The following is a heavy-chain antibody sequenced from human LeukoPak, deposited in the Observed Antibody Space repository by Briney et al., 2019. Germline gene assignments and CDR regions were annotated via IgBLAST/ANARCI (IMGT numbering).Heavy chain of an antibody. CDR3: ASVLYYDFWSGYYTLDY. CDR2: IIPIFGTA. CDR1: GGTFSSYA. V-gene: IGHV1-69*13. J-gene: IGHJ4*02. Sequence: ASVKVSCKASGGTFSSYAISWVRQAPGQGLEWMGGIIPIFGTANYAQKFQGRVTITADESTSTAYMELSSLRSEGTAVYYCASVLYYDFWSGYYTLDYWGQGTLVTVSS. D-gene: IGHD3-3*01.